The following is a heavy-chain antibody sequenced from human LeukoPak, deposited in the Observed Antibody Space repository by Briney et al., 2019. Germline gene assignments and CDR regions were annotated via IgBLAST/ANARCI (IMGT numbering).Heavy chain of an antibody. CDR2: IYYGGTT. CDR1: FGSISSDSHY. D-gene: IGHD4-17*01. V-gene: IGHV4-39*07. CDR3: ARSTVTTPFDI. Sequence: SETLSLTCTVSFGSISSDSHYWGWIRQPPGNRLEWIASIYYGGTTQYNPSLKSRATISIDTSNNRFSLRLTSATAADTAVYYCARSTVTTPFDIWGQGTMVTVSS. J-gene: IGHJ3*02.